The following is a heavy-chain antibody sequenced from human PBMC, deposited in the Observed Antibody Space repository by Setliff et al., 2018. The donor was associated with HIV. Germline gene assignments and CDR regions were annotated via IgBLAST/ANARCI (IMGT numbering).Heavy chain of an antibody. J-gene: IGHJ4*02. CDR1: GYSFTSYY. CDR2: VNPSTGRT. CDR3: ARAVLYSGSYYPFDY. V-gene: IGHV1-46*01. D-gene: IGHD1-26*01. Sequence: GASVKVSCKASGYSFTSYYIHWVRQAPGQGLEWLGTVNPSTGRTTYAQNFQGGVAMTRDSSTNTVYMEVSSLKSDDTAVYYCARAVLYSGSYYPFDYWGQGVLVTVSS.